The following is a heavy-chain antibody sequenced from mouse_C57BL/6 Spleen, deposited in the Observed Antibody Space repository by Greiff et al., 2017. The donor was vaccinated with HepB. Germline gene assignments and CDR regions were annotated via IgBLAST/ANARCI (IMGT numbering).Heavy chain of an antibody. CDR2: ISDGGSYT. J-gene: IGHJ4*01. D-gene: IGHD1-1*02. CDR1: GFTFSSYA. CDR3: ARGGYPDAMGY. V-gene: IGHV5-4*03. Sequence: EVKVVESGGGLVKPGGSLKLSCAASGFTFSSYAMSWVRQTPEKRLEWVGTISDGGSYTYYPDNVKGRFTISRDNAKNNLYLQMSHLKSEDTAMYYCARGGYPDAMGYWGQGTSVTVAS.